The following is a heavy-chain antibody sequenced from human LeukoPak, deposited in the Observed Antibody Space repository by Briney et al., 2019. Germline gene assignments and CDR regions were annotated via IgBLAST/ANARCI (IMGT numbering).Heavy chain of an antibody. J-gene: IGHJ4*02. CDR2: INTNTGNP. CDR3: ARGRSDYYGSGSPRFDS. V-gene: IGHV7-4-1*02. Sequence: ASVKVSCKASGYTFTSYAMNWVRQAPGQGLEWMGWINTNTGNPTYAQGFTGRSVFSLDTSVSTAYLQISSLKAEDTAVYYCARGRSDYYGSGSPRFDSWGQGTLVTVSS. CDR1: GYTFTSYA. D-gene: IGHD3-10*01.